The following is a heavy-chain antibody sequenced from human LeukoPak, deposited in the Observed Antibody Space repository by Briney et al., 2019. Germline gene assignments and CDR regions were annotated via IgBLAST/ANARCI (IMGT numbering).Heavy chain of an antibody. CDR1: GFTVSSNY. D-gene: IGHD3-22*01. CDR3: ARGNYDSSGYYGYWYFDL. CDR2: IYSGGST. Sequence: GGSLRLSCAASGFTVSSNYMSWVRQAPGKGLEWVSVIYSGGSTYYADSVKGRFTISRDNSKNTLYLQMNSLRAEDTDVYYCARGNYDSSGYYGYWYFDLWGRGTRVTVSS. J-gene: IGHJ2*01. V-gene: IGHV3-66*01.